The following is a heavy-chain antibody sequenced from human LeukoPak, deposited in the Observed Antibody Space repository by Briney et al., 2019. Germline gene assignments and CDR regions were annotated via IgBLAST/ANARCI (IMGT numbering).Heavy chain of an antibody. Sequence: ASVKVSCKTSGYMFTNYFLHWVRRAPGQGLEWMGIINPSGGSTFYAQKFQGRVTLTRDTPTSTVYMELSSLRSEDTAMYYCARGGYTSSGRSMDVWGQGTTVTVSS. CDR2: INPSGGST. D-gene: IGHD3-10*01. CDR3: ARGGYTSSGRSMDV. V-gene: IGHV1-46*01. CDR1: GYMFTNYF. J-gene: IGHJ6*02.